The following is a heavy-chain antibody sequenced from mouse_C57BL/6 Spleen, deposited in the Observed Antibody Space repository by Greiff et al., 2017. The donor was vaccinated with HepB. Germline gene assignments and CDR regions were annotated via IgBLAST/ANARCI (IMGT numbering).Heavy chain of an antibody. D-gene: IGHD4-1*01. CDR1: GFTFSDFY. CDR3: ARDAANWGYFDY. CDR2: SRNKANDYTT. V-gene: IGHV7-1*01. J-gene: IGHJ2*01. Sequence: EVKLMESGGGLVQSGRSLRLSCATSGFTFSDFYMEWVRQAPGKGLEWIAASRNKANDYTTEYSASVKGRFIVSRDTSQSILYLQMNALRAEDTAIYYCARDAANWGYFDYWGQGTTLTVSS.